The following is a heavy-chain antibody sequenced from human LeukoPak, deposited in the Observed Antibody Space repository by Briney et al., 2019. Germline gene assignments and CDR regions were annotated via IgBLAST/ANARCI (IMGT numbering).Heavy chain of an antibody. D-gene: IGHD6-13*01. Sequence: PSETLSLTCTVSGGSISSYYWSWIRQPPGKGLEWIRYIYYSGSTNYNPSLKSRVTISVDTSKNQFSLKLSSVTAADTAVYYCASPDSSSCLWCLDYWGQGTLVTVSS. CDR2: IYYSGST. J-gene: IGHJ4*02. CDR3: ASPDSSSCLWCLDY. CDR1: GGSISSYY. V-gene: IGHV4-59*08.